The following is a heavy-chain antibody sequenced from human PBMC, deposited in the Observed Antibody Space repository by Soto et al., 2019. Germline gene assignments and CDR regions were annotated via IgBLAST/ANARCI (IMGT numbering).Heavy chain of an antibody. CDR2: IGTAGDT. J-gene: IGHJ6*03. V-gene: IGHV3-13*01. CDR3: ARSGWLFDYYYMDV. D-gene: IGHD3-9*01. CDR1: GFTFSSYD. Sequence: GGSLRLSCAASGFTFSSYDMHWVRQATGKGLEWVSAIGTAGDTYYPGSVKGRFTISRENAKNSLYLQMNSLRAGDTAVYYCARSGWLFDYYYMDVWGKGTTVTVSS.